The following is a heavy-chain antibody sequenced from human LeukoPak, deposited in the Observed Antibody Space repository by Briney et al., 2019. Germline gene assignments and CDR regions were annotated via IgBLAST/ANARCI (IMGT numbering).Heavy chain of an antibody. CDR1: GGSFSNNY. D-gene: IGHD1-26*01. V-gene: IGHV4-34*01. CDR3: ARGHDSGSYVLLDY. J-gene: IGHJ4*02. CDR2: IYHSGST. Sequence: SETLSLTCAVSGGSFSNNYWSWIRQPPGKGLEWIGEIYHSGSTNYNPSLKSRVTISVDTSKNQFSLKLSSVTAADTAVYYCARGHDSGSYVLLDYWGQGTLVTVSS.